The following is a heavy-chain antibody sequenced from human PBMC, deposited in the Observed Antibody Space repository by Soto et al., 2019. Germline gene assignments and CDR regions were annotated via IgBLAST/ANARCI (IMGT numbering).Heavy chain of an antibody. Sequence: SETLSLTCIVSGGSISSSSYWRGLIRQSTSMGLDWIGSIYSSGSTNYSPSLKSRVTISVDKSKNQFSLKLSSVTAADTAVYYCASALGMWGYCSGGSCYSRHIDPWGQGTLVTVSS. D-gene: IGHD2-15*01. J-gene: IGHJ5*02. V-gene: IGHV4-39*07. CDR2: IYSSGST. CDR3: ASALGMWGYCSGGSCYSRHIDP. CDR1: GGSISSSSYW.